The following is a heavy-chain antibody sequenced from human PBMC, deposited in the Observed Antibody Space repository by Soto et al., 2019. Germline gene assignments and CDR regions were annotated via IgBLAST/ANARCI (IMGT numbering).Heavy chain of an antibody. V-gene: IGHV4-59*08. Sequence: PSETLSLTCTVSGGSISSYYWSWIRQPPGKGLEWIGYIYYSGSTNYNPSLKSRVTISVDTSKNQFSLKLSSVTAADTAVYYCASLPLDFWSGYRPYNWFDPWGQGTLVTVSS. J-gene: IGHJ5*02. CDR3: ASLPLDFWSGYRPYNWFDP. CDR1: GGSISSYY. CDR2: IYYSGST. D-gene: IGHD3-3*01.